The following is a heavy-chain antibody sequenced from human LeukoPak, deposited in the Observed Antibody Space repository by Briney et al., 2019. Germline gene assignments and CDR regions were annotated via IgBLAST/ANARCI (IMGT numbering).Heavy chain of an antibody. CDR3: TRRAYSSGWYRNDY. Sequence: GGSLRLSCAASGLTFSGSAMHWVRQASGKGLEWVGRIRSKANSYATAYAASVKGRFTISRDDSKNTAYLQMNSLRTEDTAVYYCTRRAYSSGWYRNDYWGQGTLVTVSS. J-gene: IGHJ4*02. V-gene: IGHV3-73*01. D-gene: IGHD6-19*01. CDR2: IRSKANSYAT. CDR1: GLTFSGSA.